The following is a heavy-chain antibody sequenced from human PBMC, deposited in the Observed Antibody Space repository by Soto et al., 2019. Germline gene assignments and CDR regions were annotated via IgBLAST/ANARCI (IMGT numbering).Heavy chain of an antibody. V-gene: IGHV1-46*03. CDR3: ARAEWYYDILTGHYYFDY. Sequence: ASVKVSCKASGYTFTSYYMHWVRQAPGQGLEWMGIINPSGGSTSYAQKFQGRVTMTRDTSTSTVYMELSSLRSEDTAVYYCARAEWYYDILTGHYYFDYWGQGTLVTVS. CDR1: GYTFTSYY. D-gene: IGHD3-9*01. CDR2: INPSGGST. J-gene: IGHJ4*02.